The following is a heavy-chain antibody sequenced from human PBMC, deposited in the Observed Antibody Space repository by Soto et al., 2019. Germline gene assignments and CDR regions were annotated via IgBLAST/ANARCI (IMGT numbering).Heavy chain of an antibody. CDR2: ISTYNGNT. J-gene: IGHJ4*02. CDR3: ARDGDPSQGQWLSDFVS. CDR1: GYTFTSYG. D-gene: IGHD6-19*01. V-gene: IGHV1-18*03. Sequence: QVQLVQSGAEVKKPGASVKVSCKASGYTFTSYGISWVRQAPGQGLEWMGWISTYNGNTNYAQKLQGRVTMTTDTATSTAYRDLRSPRPDDMAVYDCARDGDPSQGQWLSDFVSWGQGALVTVSS.